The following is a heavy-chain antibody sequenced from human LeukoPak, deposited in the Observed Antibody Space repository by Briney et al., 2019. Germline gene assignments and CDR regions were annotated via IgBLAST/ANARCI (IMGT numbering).Heavy chain of an antibody. J-gene: IGHJ4*02. Sequence: PSETLSLTCTVSGGSISSYYWSWIRQPPGKGLEWIGYIYYSGRTNYNPSLKSRVTISADTSKNQFSLKLSSVTAADTAVYYCAGGADTDYFDYWGQGTLVTVSS. CDR1: GGSISSYY. CDR2: IYYSGRT. CDR3: AGGADTDYFDY. D-gene: IGHD2-21*01. V-gene: IGHV4-59*01.